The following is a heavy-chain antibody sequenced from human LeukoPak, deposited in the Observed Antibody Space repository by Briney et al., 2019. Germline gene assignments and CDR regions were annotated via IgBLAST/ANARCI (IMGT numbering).Heavy chain of an antibody. V-gene: IGHV3-30*03. CDR3: ARDQYRGYSPLGEYLY. CDR2: ISYDGSNK. D-gene: IGHD5-18*01. CDR1: GFTFSSYG. J-gene: IGHJ4*02. Sequence: PGRSLRLSCAASGFTFSSYGMHWVRQAPGKGLEWVAVISYDGSNKYYADSVKGRFTISRDNAKNTLYLQMNSLRAEDTAVYYCARDQYRGYSPLGEYLYWGQGTLVTVSS.